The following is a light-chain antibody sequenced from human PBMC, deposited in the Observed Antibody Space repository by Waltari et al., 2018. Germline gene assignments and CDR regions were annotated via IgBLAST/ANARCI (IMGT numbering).Light chain of an antibody. J-gene: IGKJ2*01. Sequence: DIQMTQSPSTLSASVGDRVTITCRASQSVNNLLAWYQQKPGKAPKLLIYKASNLEPGVPSRFSGSGSGTEFTLPISSLQPDDFATYYCQQYDDYVVTFGQGTKLEI. CDR3: QQYDDYVVT. V-gene: IGKV1-5*03. CDR1: QSVNNL. CDR2: KAS.